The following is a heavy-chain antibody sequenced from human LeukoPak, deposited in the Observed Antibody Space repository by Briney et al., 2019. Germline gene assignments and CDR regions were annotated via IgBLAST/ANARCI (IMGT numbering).Heavy chain of an antibody. V-gene: IGHV1-69*05. Sequence: ASVKVSCKASGATFTTYAIIWVRQAPGQGLEWMGGIIPVFGTANYAQRFQGRVTITTDESTSTAYMELTSLRSEDTAVHYCARGISVVGSGDYWGQGTLVTVSS. J-gene: IGHJ4*02. CDR1: GATFTTYA. D-gene: IGHD3-10*01. CDR3: ARGISVVGSGDY. CDR2: IIPVFGTA.